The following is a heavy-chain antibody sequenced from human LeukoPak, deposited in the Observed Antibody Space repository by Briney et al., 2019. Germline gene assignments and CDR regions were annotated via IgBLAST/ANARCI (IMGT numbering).Heavy chain of an antibody. Sequence: ASVKVSCKVSGYALTELSMHWVRQAPGKGLEWMGGFDPEDGETIYAQKFQGRVTMTEDTSTDTAYMELSSLRSEDTAVYYCATAVGRSSPRYYYYMDVWGKGTTVTVSS. CDR1: GYALTELS. D-gene: IGHD6-13*01. CDR3: ATAVGRSSPRYYYYMDV. CDR2: FDPEDGET. J-gene: IGHJ6*03. V-gene: IGHV1-24*01.